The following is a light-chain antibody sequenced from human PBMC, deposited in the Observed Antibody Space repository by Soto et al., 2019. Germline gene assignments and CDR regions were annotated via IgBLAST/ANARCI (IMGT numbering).Light chain of an antibody. Sequence: DIPMTQSLSSLSASVGDRDTITCRASQGISNYIAWYQQKPGKAPKLLIYAASTLQSGVPSRFSGSGSGTEFTLTINSLQPEDVATYSCQKYSSVPLFGPGTKVDIK. CDR3: QKYSSVPL. J-gene: IGKJ3*01. CDR1: QGISNY. V-gene: IGKV1-27*01. CDR2: AAS.